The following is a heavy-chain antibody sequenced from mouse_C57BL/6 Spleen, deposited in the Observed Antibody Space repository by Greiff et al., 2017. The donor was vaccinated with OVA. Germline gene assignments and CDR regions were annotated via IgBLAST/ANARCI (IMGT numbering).Heavy chain of an antibody. CDR2: IYPGDGDT. CDR3: ARENYDYDVDYYAMDY. D-gene: IGHD2-4*01. CDR1: GYAFSSSW. J-gene: IGHJ4*01. Sequence: VMLVESGPELVKPGASVKISCKASGYAFSSSWMNWVKQRPGKGLEWIGRIYPGDGDTNYNGKFKGKATLTADKSSSTAYMQLSSLTSEDSAVYFCARENYDYDVDYYAMDYWGQGTSVTVSS. V-gene: IGHV1-82*01.